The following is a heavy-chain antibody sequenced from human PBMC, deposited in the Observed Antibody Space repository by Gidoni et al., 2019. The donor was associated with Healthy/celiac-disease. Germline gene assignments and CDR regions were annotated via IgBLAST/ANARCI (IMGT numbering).Heavy chain of an antibody. CDR2: IYHSGGT. V-gene: IGHV4-30-2*01. Sequence: QLQLQESGSGLVKPSQTLSLTCAVSGRSISTGGYSWSWIRQPPGKGLEWIGYIYHSGGTYYNPSLKSRVTISVDRSKNQFSLKLSSVTAADTAVYYCARFEPRTQGLDYWGQGTLVTVSS. CDR3: ARFEPRTQGLDY. J-gene: IGHJ4*02. D-gene: IGHD3-9*01. CDR1: GRSISTGGYS.